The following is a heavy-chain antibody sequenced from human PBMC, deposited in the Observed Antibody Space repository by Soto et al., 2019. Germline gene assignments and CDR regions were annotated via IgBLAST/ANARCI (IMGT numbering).Heavy chain of an antibody. D-gene: IGHD4-17*01. CDR2: IYHSGST. Sequence: PSETLSLTCTVSGGSISSSSYYWGWIRQPPGKGLEWIGYIYHSGSTYYNPSLKSRVTISVDRSKNQFSLKLSSVTAADTAVYYCARGMTTVTTFDYWGQGTLVTVS. V-gene: IGHV4-39*07. CDR1: GGSISSSSYY. CDR3: ARGMTTVTTFDY. J-gene: IGHJ4*02.